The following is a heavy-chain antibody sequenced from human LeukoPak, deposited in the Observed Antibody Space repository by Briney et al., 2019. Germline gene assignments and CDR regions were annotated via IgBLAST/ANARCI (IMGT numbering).Heavy chain of an antibody. Sequence: GASVKVSCKASGYTFISYGISWVRQAPGQGLEWMGWISAYNGNTNYAQKLQGRVTMTTDTSTSTAYMELRSLRSDDTAVYYCAREGYYDSSGHRYLFYFDYWGQGTLVTVSS. D-gene: IGHD3-22*01. CDR2: ISAYNGNT. J-gene: IGHJ4*02. CDR3: AREGYYDSSGHRYLFYFDY. CDR1: GYTFISYG. V-gene: IGHV1-18*01.